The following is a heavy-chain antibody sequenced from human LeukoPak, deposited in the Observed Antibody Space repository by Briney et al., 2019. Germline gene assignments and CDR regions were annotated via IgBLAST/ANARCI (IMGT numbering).Heavy chain of an antibody. J-gene: IGHJ4*02. V-gene: IGHV3-30*03. D-gene: IGHD3-10*01. CDR1: GFTFNNYG. CDR3: ARAESRFGY. CDR2: ISYDGSIK. Sequence: PGGSLRLSCAASGFTFNNYGMHWVRQAPGKGLEWVAVISYDGSIKYYADSVKGRFTVSRDNSKNTLYLEMNSLRAEDTAVYYCARAESRFGYWGQGTLVAVSS.